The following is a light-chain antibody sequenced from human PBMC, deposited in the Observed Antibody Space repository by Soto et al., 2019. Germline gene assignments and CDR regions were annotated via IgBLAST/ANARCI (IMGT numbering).Light chain of an antibody. CDR1: QSVSSN. Sequence: EIVMTQSPATLSVSPGERATLSCRASQSVSSNLAWYQQKPGQAPRLLIYGASTRATGIPARFSGSGSGTEFTLTISSLPSEDFAVYYCQQYNNWPPSTFGQGTTLEIK. V-gene: IGKV3-15*01. CDR2: GAS. CDR3: QQYNNWPPST. J-gene: IGKJ2*01.